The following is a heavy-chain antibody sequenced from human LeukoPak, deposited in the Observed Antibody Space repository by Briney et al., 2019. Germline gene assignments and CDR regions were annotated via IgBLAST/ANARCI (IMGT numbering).Heavy chain of an antibody. V-gene: IGHV1-2*02. CDR3: ARSLPYDNRNPHFDY. J-gene: IGHJ4*02. D-gene: IGHD1-1*01. Sequence: GASVTVSCTASGYTFTDYYIHWVRQAPGQGLEWMGCINPKIDDTIYNQKFRGRVTMTTDSSITTASLELTGLNSDDTAVYFCARSLPYDNRNPHFDYWGQGTLITVSS. CDR1: GYTFTDYY. CDR2: INPKIDDT.